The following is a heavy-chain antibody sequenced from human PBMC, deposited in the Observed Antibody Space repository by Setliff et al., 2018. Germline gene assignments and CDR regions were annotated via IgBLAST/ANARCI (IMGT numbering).Heavy chain of an antibody. V-gene: IGHV1-69*13. D-gene: IGHD2-2*01. CDR2: IMPIFGTI. CDR3: ARGPPDFVVVPAAAKFDF. J-gene: IGHJ4*02. CDR1: GGTFSTYG. Sequence: SVKVSCKASGGTFSTYGITWVRQAPGQGLEWVGGIMPIFGTINYAQKFQGRVTITADESTSTVYMELSSLRSDDTALYYCARGPPDFVVVPAAAKFDFWGQGTLVTVSS.